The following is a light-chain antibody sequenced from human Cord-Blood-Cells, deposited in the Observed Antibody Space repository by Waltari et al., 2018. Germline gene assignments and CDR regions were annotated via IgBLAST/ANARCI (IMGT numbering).Light chain of an antibody. V-gene: IGKV4-1*01. CDR3: QQYYSTPRT. CDR1: QSVLYSSNNKKY. J-gene: IGKJ1*01. Sequence: DIVMTQSPDSLAVSLGERATINCKSSQSVLYSSNNKKYLAWYQQKPGQPPKLLIYWASTRESWVPDRFSGSGSGTDFTLTISSLQAEDVAVYYCQQYYSTPRTFGQGTKVEIK. CDR2: WAS.